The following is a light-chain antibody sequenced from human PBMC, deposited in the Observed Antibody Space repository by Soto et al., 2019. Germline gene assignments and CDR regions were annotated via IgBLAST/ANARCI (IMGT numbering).Light chain of an antibody. J-gene: IGLJ2*01. CDR1: SSDVGAFNF. CDR2: EVS. Sequence: QSALTQPRSVSGSPGQSVTISCAGTSSDVGAFNFVSWYQQHPGKVPKLIIYEVSNRPSGVSNRFSASKSGNTASLTISGLQAEDEADYYCSSYTRTSSLVFGGGTKVTVL. CDR3: SSYTRTSSLV. V-gene: IGLV2-14*01.